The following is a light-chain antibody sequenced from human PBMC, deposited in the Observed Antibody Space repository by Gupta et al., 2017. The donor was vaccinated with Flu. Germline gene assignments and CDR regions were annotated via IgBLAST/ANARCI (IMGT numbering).Light chain of an antibody. Sequence: TVTLTCCVSSGSVSSSNVPSWYQQTPAQPLRLLVNYTDSRFSGVPDCFSGSLFGTTAALTITGAQQVDDCLYYSVPHWGSDIWVFGGGTKLTVL. CDR1: SGSVSSSNV. CDR2: YTD. CDR3: VPHWGSDIWV. V-gene: IGLV8-61*02. J-gene: IGLJ3*02.